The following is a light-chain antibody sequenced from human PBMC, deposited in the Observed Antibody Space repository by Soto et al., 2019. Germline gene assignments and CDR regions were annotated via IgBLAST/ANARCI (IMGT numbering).Light chain of an antibody. CDR3: QQYGSSST. CDR1: QSVSSSY. J-gene: IGKJ3*01. Sequence: EIVLTQSPGTLSLSPGERATLSCRASQSVSSSYLAWYQQKPGQAPRLLIYGASSRATGIPDRFSGSRAGTDFTLTISRLEPEDFAVYYCQQYGSSSTFGPGTKVDIK. CDR2: GAS. V-gene: IGKV3-20*01.